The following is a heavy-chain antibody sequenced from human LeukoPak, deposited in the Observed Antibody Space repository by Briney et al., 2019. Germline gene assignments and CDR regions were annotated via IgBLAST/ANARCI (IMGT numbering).Heavy chain of an antibody. V-gene: IGHV1-69*04. Sequence: GSSVKVSCKASGGTFSSYAISWVRQSPGQGLEWMGKIIPILGVANYAQKFQGRVTITADKSTSTAYMELSSLRSEDTAVYYCTTILFDYGDYFDHWGQGTLVTVSS. J-gene: IGHJ4*02. CDR3: TTILFDYGDYFDH. D-gene: IGHD4-17*01. CDR2: IIPILGVA. CDR1: GGTFSSYA.